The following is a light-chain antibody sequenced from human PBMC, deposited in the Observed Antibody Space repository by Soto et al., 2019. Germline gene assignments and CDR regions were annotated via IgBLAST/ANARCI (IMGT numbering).Light chain of an antibody. CDR2: GAS. CDR3: QQYENSPIT. V-gene: IGKV3-20*01. J-gene: IGKJ5*01. Sequence: PGEIASLFCVASQSITSSFLAWYQQKPGQAPRLLIYGASSRATGIPDRFSGTGSETDFTLTINRLEPEDFAVYYCQQYENSPITFGQGTRLENK. CDR1: QSITSSF.